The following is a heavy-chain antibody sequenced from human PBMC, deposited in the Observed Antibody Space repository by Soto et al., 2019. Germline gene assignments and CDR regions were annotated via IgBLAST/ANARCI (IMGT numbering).Heavy chain of an antibody. D-gene: IGHD3-22*01. CDR1: GGSISSSSYY. Sequence: QLQLQESGPGLVKPSETLSLTCTVSGGSISSSSYYWGWIRQPPGKGLEGIGSIYYSGSTYYNPSLKSRVTISVDTSKNQFSLKLSSVTAADTAVYYCARRLYYDSSGFEGGGMDVWGQGTTVTVSS. V-gene: IGHV4-39*01. CDR2: IYYSGST. J-gene: IGHJ6*02. CDR3: ARRLYYDSSGFEGGGMDV.